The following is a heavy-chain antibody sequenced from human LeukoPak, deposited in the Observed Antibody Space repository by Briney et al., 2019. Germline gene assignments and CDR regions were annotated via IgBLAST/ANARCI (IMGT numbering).Heavy chain of an antibody. CDR3: AREQKGHCSGGSCYLGVDP. J-gene: IGHJ5*02. D-gene: IGHD2-15*01. CDR1: GGSISSYY. Sequence: PSETLSLTCTVSGGSISSYYWGWIRQPPGKGLEWIGSIYHSGSTYYNPSLKSRVTISVDTSKNQFSLKLSSVTAADTAVYYCAREQKGHCSGGSCYLGVDPWGQGTLVTVSS. CDR2: IYHSGST. V-gene: IGHV4-38-2*02.